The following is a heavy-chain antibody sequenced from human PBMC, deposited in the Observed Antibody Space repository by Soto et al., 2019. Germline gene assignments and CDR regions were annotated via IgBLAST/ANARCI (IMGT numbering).Heavy chain of an antibody. Sequence: QVQLVESGGGVVQPGRSLRLSCAASGFTFSTYAMYWVRQAPGKGLDWVAVTSYDGSHKYYADSVKGRFTISRDTSENTLNQQMSILRAEDTAVYYCARKTINCGSRGCMDYWGQGTLVTVSS. J-gene: IGHJ4*02. CDR2: TSYDGSHK. D-gene: IGHD1-26*01. CDR1: GFTFSTYA. CDR3: ARKTINCGSRGCMDY. V-gene: IGHV3-30-3*01.